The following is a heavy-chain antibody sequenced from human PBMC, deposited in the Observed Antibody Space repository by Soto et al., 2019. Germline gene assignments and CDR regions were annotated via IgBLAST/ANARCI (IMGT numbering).Heavy chain of an antibody. Sequence: QVQLVQSGAEVKKPGSSVKVSCKGSGGTFSSYAISWVRLAPGQGLEWMGGIIPIFGTANYAQKFQGRVTITADESTSTAYMELSSLRSEDTAVYYCARVSYGSGRQYYYYGMDVWGQGTTVTVSS. D-gene: IGHD3-10*01. CDR1: GGTFSSYA. J-gene: IGHJ6*02. CDR2: IIPIFGTA. CDR3: ARVSYGSGRQYYYYGMDV. V-gene: IGHV1-69*12.